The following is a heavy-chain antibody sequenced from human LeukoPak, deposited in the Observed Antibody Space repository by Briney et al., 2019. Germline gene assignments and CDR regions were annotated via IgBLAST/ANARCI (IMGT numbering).Heavy chain of an antibody. CDR1: GGSIGIFY. CDR2: IYNNGRT. D-gene: IGHD1-26*01. CDR3: ARYLVGRSYRYFDY. J-gene: IGHJ4*02. Sequence: ETLSLTCTVSGGSIGIFYWSWIRQSPGKGLEWIGYIYNNGRTNYNPSLKSRVTISVDTSKNQFSLRLSSVTAADTAVYYCARYLVGRSYRYFDYWGQGTLVTVSS. V-gene: IGHV4-59*01.